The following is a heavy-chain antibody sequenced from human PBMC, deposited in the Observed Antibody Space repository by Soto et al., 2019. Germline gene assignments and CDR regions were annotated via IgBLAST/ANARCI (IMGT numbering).Heavy chain of an antibody. CDR2: ISYDGSNK. CDR1: GFTFSSYG. V-gene: IGHV3-30*18. Sequence: GGSLRLSCAASGFTFSSYGMHWVRQAPGKGLEWVAVISYDGSNKYYADSVRGRFTISRDNSKNTLYLQMNSLRAEDTAVYYCAKGLAYCGGDCYSHFDLSGRGTLVTVSS. CDR3: AKGLAYCGGDCYSHFDL. D-gene: IGHD2-21*02. J-gene: IGHJ2*01.